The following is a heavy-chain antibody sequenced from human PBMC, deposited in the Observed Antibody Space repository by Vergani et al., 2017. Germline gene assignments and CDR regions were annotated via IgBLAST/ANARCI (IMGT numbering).Heavy chain of an antibody. CDR2: ISFDGTNE. D-gene: IGHD6-25*01. J-gene: IGHJ4*02. V-gene: IGHV3-30-3*01. CDR3: VRDRGLCAGGRGYTEAWDY. CDR1: GFALNRHA. Sequence: QVQLVESGGGVVQPGTSLRLSCVVSGFALNRHAMYWVRQAPGKGLDWVVGISFDGTNEYYPDLVKGRFTISRDIAKNTQYLQVRSLRLEDTGVYHCVRDRGLCAGGRGYTEAWDYWGQGTLVTVSS.